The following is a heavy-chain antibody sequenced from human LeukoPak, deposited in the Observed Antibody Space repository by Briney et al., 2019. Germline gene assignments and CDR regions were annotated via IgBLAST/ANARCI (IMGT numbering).Heavy chain of an antibody. V-gene: IGHV4-59*08. CDR1: GASTSSSF. CDR3: ARMIVATIRIGVYFYHGMDV. Sequence: KPSETLSLTCTVSGASTSSSFWSWIRQSPGKGLEWIGYINYRGEISQNPSLESRVSMSVDTSKNQISLQLTSVTAADTAVYYCARMIVATIRIGVYFYHGMDVWGQGTTVTVSS. J-gene: IGHJ6*02. CDR2: INYRGEI. D-gene: IGHD5-12*01.